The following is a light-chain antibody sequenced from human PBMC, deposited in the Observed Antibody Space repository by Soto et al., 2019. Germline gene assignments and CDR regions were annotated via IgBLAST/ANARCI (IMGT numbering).Light chain of an antibody. V-gene: IGKV4-1*01. J-gene: IGKJ4*01. CDR2: WAS. CDR1: QRVLYSSINYNY. Sequence: DIVMTQSPASLAVSLGEGATIHCKSSQRVLYSSINYNYLAWHQQTPGQPPKLLIYWASTRESGVADRCSGSGAGTDFTLTISPLQAEDVAVYYCQQYYSIPPSFGGGTKVEIK. CDR3: QQYYSIPPS.